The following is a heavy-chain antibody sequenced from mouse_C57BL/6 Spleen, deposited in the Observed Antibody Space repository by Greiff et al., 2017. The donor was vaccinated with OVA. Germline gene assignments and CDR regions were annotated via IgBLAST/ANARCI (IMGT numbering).Heavy chain of an antibody. Sequence: EVQGVESGGGLVKPGGSLKLSCAASGFTFSSYAMSWVRQTPEKRLEWVATISDGGSYTYYPDNVKGRFTISRDNAKNNLYLQMSHLKSEDTAMYYCAREDSGYDGWFAYWGQGTLVTVSA. J-gene: IGHJ3*01. CDR3: AREDSGYDGWFAY. D-gene: IGHD2-2*01. V-gene: IGHV5-4*01. CDR2: ISDGGSYT. CDR1: GFTFSSYA.